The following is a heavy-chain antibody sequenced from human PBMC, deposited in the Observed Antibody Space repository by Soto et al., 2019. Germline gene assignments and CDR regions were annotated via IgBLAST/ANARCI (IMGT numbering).Heavy chain of an antibody. CDR3: AKKSTTFDY. V-gene: IGHV3-23*01. D-gene: IGHD1-1*01. J-gene: IGHJ4*02. Sequence: LRLSCAASGFTFSSYAMTWVRQAPGKGLEWVSDINNSGGATYYADSVKGRFTISRDNSKNTLYLQMNNLRAEDTAVYYCAKKSTTFDYWGQGALLTVSS. CDR1: GFTFSSYA. CDR2: INNSGGAT.